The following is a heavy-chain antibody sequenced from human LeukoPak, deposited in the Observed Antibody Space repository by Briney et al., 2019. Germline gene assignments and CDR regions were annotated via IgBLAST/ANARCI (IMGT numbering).Heavy chain of an antibody. CDR3: ARSYSGYATFDY. J-gene: IGHJ4*02. CDR2: IYHSGYT. Sequence: ETLSLTCAISGYSVSSGYYWGWIRQPPGKGLEWIGSIYHSGYTYYNPSLKSRVTISVDTSKNQFSLQLTSVTAADTAVYFCARSYSGYATFDYWGQGTLVTVSS. D-gene: IGHD5-12*01. CDR1: GYSVSSGYY. V-gene: IGHV4-38-2*01.